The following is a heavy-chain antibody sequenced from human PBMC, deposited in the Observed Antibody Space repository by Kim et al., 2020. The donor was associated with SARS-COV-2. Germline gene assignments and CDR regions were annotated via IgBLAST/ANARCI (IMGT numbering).Heavy chain of an antibody. Sequence: KGRFTISRDNSKNTLYLQMNSLRAEDTAVYYCAKASGYCSGASCYSEFDYWGQGTLVTVSS. V-gene: IGHV3-23*01. J-gene: IGHJ4*02. CDR3: AKASGYCSGASCYSEFDY. D-gene: IGHD2-15*01.